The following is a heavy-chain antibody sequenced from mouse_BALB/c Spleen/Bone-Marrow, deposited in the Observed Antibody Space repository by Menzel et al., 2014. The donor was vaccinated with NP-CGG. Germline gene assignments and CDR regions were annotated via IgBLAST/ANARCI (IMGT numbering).Heavy chain of an antibody. V-gene: IGHV1-12*01. Sequence: SGAELVKPGASVKMSCKASGYTFTSYNMHWVKQTPGQGLEWIGAIYPGNGDTSYNQKFKGKATLTADKSSSTAYTQLSSLTSEDSAVYYCARWLRKGFDYWGQGTTLTVSS. CDR3: ARWLRKGFDY. D-gene: IGHD2-2*01. CDR1: GYTFTSYN. CDR2: IYPGNGDT. J-gene: IGHJ2*01.